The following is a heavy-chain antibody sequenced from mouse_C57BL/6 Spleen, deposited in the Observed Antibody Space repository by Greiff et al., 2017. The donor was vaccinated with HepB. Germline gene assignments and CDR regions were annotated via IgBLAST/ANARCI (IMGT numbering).Heavy chain of an antibody. J-gene: IGHJ3*01. D-gene: IGHD2-12*01. CDR3: AKTSYYKGPFAY. CDR2: IWSGGST. Sequence: VQLVESGPGLVQPSQSLSITCTVSGFSLTSYGVHWVRQPPGKGLEWLGVIWSGGSTDYNAAFISRLSISKDNSKSQVFFKMNTLQADDTAIYYCAKTSYYKGPFAYWGQGTLVTVSA. V-gene: IGHV2-4*01. CDR1: GFSLTSYG.